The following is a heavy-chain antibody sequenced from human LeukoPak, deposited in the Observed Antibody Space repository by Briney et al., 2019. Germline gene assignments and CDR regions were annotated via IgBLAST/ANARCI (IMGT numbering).Heavy chain of an antibody. D-gene: IGHD3-10*01. Sequence: SETLSLTCAVYGGSFSGYYWSWIRQPPGKGLEWIGEINHSGSPNYNPSLKSRVTISIDTSKNQFTLKLSPVTAADTAVYYCARDLSDYYGSGSYRPIDAFDIWGQGTMVTVSS. V-gene: IGHV4-34*01. CDR3: ARDLSDYYGSGSYRPIDAFDI. CDR2: INHSGSP. CDR1: GGSFSGYY. J-gene: IGHJ3*02.